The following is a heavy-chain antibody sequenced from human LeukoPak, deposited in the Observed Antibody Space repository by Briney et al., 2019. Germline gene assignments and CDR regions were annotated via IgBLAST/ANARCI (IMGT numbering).Heavy chain of an antibody. CDR3: ARDLSGKDAFDI. D-gene: IGHD3-3*01. Sequence: PSQTLSLTCTVSGGSISSVDYYWSWLRQTPGKGLEWIGYISYSGSTYYNPSLKSRVTLSVDTSKNQFSLKLSSVTAADTAVYYCARDLSGKDAFDIWGQGTMVTVSS. CDR1: GGSISSVDYY. V-gene: IGHV4-30-4*01. J-gene: IGHJ3*02. CDR2: ISYSGST.